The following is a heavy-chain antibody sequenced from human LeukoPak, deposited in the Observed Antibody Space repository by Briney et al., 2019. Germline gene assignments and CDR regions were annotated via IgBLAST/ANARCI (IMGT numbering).Heavy chain of an antibody. J-gene: IGHJ4*02. Sequence: SETLSLTCAVYGGSFSGYYWSWIRQPPGKGLEWIGEMNHSGSTIYNPSLKSRVTISVDTSTNQFSLKLSSVTAADTAVYYCARGDGNSVFSSGYWGQGTLVTVSS. D-gene: IGHD4-23*01. CDR1: GGSFSGYY. V-gene: IGHV4-34*01. CDR3: ARGDGNSVFSSGY. CDR2: MNHSGST.